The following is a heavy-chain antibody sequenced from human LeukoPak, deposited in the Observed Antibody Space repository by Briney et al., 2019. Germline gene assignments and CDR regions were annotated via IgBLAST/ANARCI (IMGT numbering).Heavy chain of an antibody. CDR2: ISSSSSYI. Sequence: GGSLRLSCAASGLTFSSYSMNWVRQPPGKGLEWVSSISSSSSYIYYADSVKGRFTISRDNAKNSLYLQMNSLRAEDTAVYYCARVAKIQLWLDYWGQGTLVTVSS. J-gene: IGHJ4*02. CDR1: GLTFSSYS. V-gene: IGHV3-21*01. CDR3: ARVAKIQLWLDY. D-gene: IGHD5-18*01.